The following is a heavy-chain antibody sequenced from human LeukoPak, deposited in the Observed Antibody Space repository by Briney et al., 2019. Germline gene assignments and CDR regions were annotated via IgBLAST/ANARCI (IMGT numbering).Heavy chain of an antibody. CDR3: ARVASDGWFFDY. D-gene: IGHD6-19*01. CDR1: GGSINNYY. J-gene: IGHJ4*02. CDR2: IYYTGST. Sequence: SETLSLTCTVSGGSINNYYWSWIRQPPGKGLEWIGYIYYTGSTNYNPSLKSRVTISVDKSKNQFSLKLTSVTAADTALYYCARVASDGWFFDYWGQGTLVTVSS. V-gene: IGHV4-59*12.